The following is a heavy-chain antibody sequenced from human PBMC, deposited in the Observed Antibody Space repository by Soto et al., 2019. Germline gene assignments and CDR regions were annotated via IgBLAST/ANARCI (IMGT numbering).Heavy chain of an antibody. CDR3: ARERTFGENNHNYMDV. J-gene: IGHJ6*03. V-gene: IGHV3-33*01. CDR2: IWSDGSNQ. D-gene: IGHD3-10*01. Sequence: QVQLVESGGGVVQPGGSLRLSCAASAFTFSRHGMHWVRQAPGKGLQWGGVIWSDGSNQRYAESVKGRFTISRDNSKNTLDLQRNSLRAEDTAVYYCARERTFGENNHNYMDVWGTGITVTVSS. CDR1: AFTFSRHG.